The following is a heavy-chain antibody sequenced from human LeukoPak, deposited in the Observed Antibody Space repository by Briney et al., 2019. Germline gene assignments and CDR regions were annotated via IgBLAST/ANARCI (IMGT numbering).Heavy chain of an antibody. CDR1: GYTFTGYY. CDR3: ACLVGATRIFDY. V-gene: IGHV1-2*02. CDR2: INPNSGGT. Sequence: ASVKVSCKASGYTFTGYYMHWVRQAPGQGLXXMGWINPNSGGTNYAQKFQGRVTMTRDTSISTAYMELSRLRSDDTAVYYCACLVGATRIFDYWGQGTLVTVSS. D-gene: IGHD1-26*01. J-gene: IGHJ4*02.